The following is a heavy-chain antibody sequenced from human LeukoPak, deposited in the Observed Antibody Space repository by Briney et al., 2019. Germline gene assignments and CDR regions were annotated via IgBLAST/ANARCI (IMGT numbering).Heavy chain of an antibody. J-gene: IGHJ4*02. CDR1: GFTFPDYA. CDR3: GGYRSISLDF. V-gene: IGHV3-48*01. Sequence: PGGSLRLSWAGSGFTFPDYAIKWVRQAPGKGLEWVSYICSTGNTIFYADSVKGRFTISRDNAKNSLYLQMSSLRAEDTAVYYWGGYRSISLDFWGQGTLVTVSS. CDR2: ICSTGNTI. D-gene: IGHD6-13*01.